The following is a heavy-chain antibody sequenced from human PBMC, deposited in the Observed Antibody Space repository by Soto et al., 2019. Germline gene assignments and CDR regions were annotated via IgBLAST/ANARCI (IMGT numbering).Heavy chain of an antibody. V-gene: IGHV1-69*13. CDR1: GVTFSSYA. J-gene: IGHJ6*02. CDR3: ASPYYYDSSGPRGYYYGMDV. CDR2: IIPIFGTA. D-gene: IGHD3-22*01. Sequence: ASVKVSCKASGVTFSSYAISWVRQAPGQGLEWMGGIIPIFGTANYAQKFQGRVTITADESTSTAYMELSSLRSEDTAVYYCASPYYYDSSGPRGYYYGMDVWGQGTTVTVSS.